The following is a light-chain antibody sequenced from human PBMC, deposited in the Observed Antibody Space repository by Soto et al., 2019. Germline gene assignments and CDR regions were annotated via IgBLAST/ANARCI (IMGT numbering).Light chain of an antibody. Sequence: EIVLTQSPGTLSLSPGERATLSCRASQSVSSNYLTWYQQKPGQDPRLLIYGASNRATGIPDRFSGSGSGTGFNCAIYRPEAVGFVVYFCQDDCCCPALNFGQGTQVEVK. CDR2: GAS. CDR3: QDDCCCPALN. CDR1: QSVSSNY. V-gene: IGKV3-20*01. J-gene: IGKJ2*01.